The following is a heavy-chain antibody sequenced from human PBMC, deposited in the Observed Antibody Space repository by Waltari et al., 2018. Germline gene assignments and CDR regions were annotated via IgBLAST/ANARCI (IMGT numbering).Heavy chain of an antibody. V-gene: IGHV4-34*01. D-gene: IGHD2-21*02. CDR1: SWSFSGFH. Sequence: QVQLQQWGAGLLKPSETLSLTCGIHSWSFSGFHWSWLRQPPGQGLEWIGEILPSGGTNYNPSLKSRVTMSVDTFKNQFSLKVVSVDAADTAVYYCARGGDCGGDCVLGYWGQGTLVTVSS. CDR2: ILPSGGT. CDR3: ARGGDCGGDCVLGY. J-gene: IGHJ4*02.